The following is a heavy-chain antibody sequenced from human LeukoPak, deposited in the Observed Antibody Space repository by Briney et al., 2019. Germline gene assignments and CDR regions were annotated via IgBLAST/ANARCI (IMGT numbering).Heavy chain of an antibody. CDR1: GGSFSGYY. CDR2: INHSGST. D-gene: IGHD1-26*01. V-gene: IGHV4-34*01. Sequence: SETLSLTCAVYGGSFSGYYWSWIRQPPGKGLEWIGEINHSGSTNYNPSLKSRVTISVDTSKNQFSLKLSSVTAADTAVYSCARVGGSRGYWGQGTLVTVSS. CDR3: ARVGGSRGY. J-gene: IGHJ4*02.